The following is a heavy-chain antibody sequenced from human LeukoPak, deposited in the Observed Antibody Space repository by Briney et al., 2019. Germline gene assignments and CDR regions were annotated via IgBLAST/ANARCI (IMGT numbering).Heavy chain of an antibody. Sequence: SETLSLTCAVSGGSIRSSNWWNWVRQPPGKGLEWIGEVHHSGSTNYNPSLKSRVTISIDKTKNQISLKLSSVTAADTAVYYCARGEIAPSGTEWFDPWGQGTLVTVSS. CDR3: ARGEIAPSGTEWFDP. CDR1: GGSIRSSNW. V-gene: IGHV4-4*02. J-gene: IGHJ5*02. CDR2: VHHSGST. D-gene: IGHD6-13*01.